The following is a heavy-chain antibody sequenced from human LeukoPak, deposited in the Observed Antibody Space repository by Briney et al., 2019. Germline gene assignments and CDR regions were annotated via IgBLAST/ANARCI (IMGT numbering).Heavy chain of an antibody. D-gene: IGHD3-10*01. CDR3: AWSRGSGGPFDF. CDR2: IKLDGSER. J-gene: IGHJ4*02. Sequence: GGSLRLSCAASGFTFSTYWMSWVRQAPGKRLEWVANIKLDGSERYYVDSVRGRFTISRDYSKNSLDLQMNSLRAEDTAVYYCAWSRGSGGPFDFWGQGTLVTVSS. CDR1: GFTFSTYW. V-gene: IGHV3-7*01.